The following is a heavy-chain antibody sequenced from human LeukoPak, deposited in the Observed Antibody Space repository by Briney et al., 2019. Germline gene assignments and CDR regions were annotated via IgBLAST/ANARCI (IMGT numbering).Heavy chain of an antibody. CDR2: ISGSGGST. D-gene: IGHD2-15*01. J-gene: IGHJ3*02. V-gene: IGHV3-23*01. Sequence: GGSLRLSCAASGFTFSSYAMSWVRQAPGKGLEWVSAISGSGGSTYYADSVKGRFTIPRDNSKNTLYLQMNSPRAEDTAVYYCAKAAGGYCSGGSCYGDAFDIWGQGTMVTVSS. CDR3: AKAAGGYCSGGSCYGDAFDI. CDR1: GFTFSSYA.